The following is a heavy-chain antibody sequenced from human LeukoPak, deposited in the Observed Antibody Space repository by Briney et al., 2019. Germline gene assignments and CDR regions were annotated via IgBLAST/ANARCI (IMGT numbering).Heavy chain of an antibody. V-gene: IGHV1-3*01. CDR1: GYTFTSYA. Sequence: ASVKVSCKASGYTFTSYAIHWVRQAPGQRLEWMGWISAGNGNTKYSQNFQGRVTFISNTSATTAFMELSSLRSEDAAVYYCARGGLPYEIDYWGQGTLVTVSS. CDR2: ISAGNGNT. J-gene: IGHJ4*02. D-gene: IGHD5-12*01. CDR3: ARGGLPYEIDY.